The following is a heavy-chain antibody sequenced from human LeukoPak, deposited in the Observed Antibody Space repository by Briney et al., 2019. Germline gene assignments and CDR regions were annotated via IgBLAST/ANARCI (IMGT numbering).Heavy chain of an antibody. CDR1: GFTFSSYS. J-gene: IGHJ6*03. CDR3: ARPFGRVQGYYMDV. Sequence: GGSLRLSCAASGFTFSSYSMNWVRQAPGKGLEWVSSISSSSSYIYYADSVKGRFTISRDNAKNSLYLQMNSLRAEDTAVYYCARPFGRVQGYYMDVWGKGTTVTVSS. V-gene: IGHV3-21*04. CDR2: ISSSSSYI. D-gene: IGHD3-3*01.